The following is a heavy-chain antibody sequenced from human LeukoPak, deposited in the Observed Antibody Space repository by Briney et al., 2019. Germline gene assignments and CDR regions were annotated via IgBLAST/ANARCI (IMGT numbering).Heavy chain of an antibody. CDR3: ARDYSSGWDY. D-gene: IGHD6-19*01. CDR1: GFTFSSYA. V-gene: IGHV3-30-3*01. J-gene: IGHJ4*02. Sequence: PGGSLRLFCAASGFTFSSYAMHWVRQAPGKGLEWVAVISYDGSNKYYADSVKGRFTISRDNSKNTLYLQMNSLRAEDTAVYYCARDYSSGWDYWGQGTLVTVSS. CDR2: ISYDGSNK.